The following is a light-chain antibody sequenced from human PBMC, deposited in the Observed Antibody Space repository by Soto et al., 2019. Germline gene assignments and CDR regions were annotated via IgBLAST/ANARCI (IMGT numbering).Light chain of an antibody. CDR1: SSNIGSNY. CDR3: AAWDDSLRGVV. CDR2: RNN. V-gene: IGLV1-47*01. J-gene: IGLJ2*01. Sequence: QSVLTQPPSASGTPGQRVTISCSGSSSNIGSNYVYWYQQLPGTAPKLLIYRNNQRPSGVPDRASGSKSGTSASLAISGLGSEDEADYYCAAWDDSLRGVVFGGGTKLTVL.